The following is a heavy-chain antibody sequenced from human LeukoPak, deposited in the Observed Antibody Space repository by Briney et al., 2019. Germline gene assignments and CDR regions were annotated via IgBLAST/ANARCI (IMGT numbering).Heavy chain of an antibody. CDR3: ASGYYSGWYIPYY. V-gene: IGHV3-23*01. J-gene: IGHJ4*02. CDR2: ISGSGGGSVGRT. Sequence: GGSLRLSCATSGFTFNNYDMNWVRQAPGRARGWVSTISGSGGGSVGRTSYADSVKGRFTISRDKSKNTVDLQLTGLRADDTAVYYCASGYYSGWYIPYYWGQGTLVTVSS. CDR1: GFTFNNYD. D-gene: IGHD6-19*01.